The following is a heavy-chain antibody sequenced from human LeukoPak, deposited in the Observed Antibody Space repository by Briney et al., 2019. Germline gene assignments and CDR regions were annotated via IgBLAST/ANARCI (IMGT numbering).Heavy chain of an antibody. D-gene: IGHD5-18*01. CDR2: IYHSGST. Sequence: SETLSLTCAVSGYSISSGYYWGWIRQPPGKGLEWTGTIYHSGSTYYNTSLKSRLTISVDTSKNQFSLKLRSVTAADTAVYYCAREIIGMSGYNYGFDYWGQGTLVTVSS. V-gene: IGHV4-38-2*02. CDR1: GYSISSGYY. J-gene: IGHJ4*02. CDR3: AREIIGMSGYNYGFDY.